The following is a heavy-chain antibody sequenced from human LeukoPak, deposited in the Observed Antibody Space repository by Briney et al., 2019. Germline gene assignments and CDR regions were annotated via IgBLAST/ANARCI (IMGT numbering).Heavy chain of an antibody. CDR2: ISYDGSNK. V-gene: IGHV3-30*03. Sequence: PGGSLRLSCAASGFTVSSNYMSWVRQAPGKGLEWVAVISYDGSNKYYADSVKGRFTISRDNSKNTLYLQMNSLRAEDTAVYYCASMDTAPLNYFDYWGQGTLVTVSS. D-gene: IGHD5-18*01. J-gene: IGHJ4*02. CDR3: ASMDTAPLNYFDY. CDR1: GFTVSSNY.